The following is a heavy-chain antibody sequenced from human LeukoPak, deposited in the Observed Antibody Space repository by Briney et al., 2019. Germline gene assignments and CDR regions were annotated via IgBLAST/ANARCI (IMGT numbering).Heavy chain of an antibody. J-gene: IGHJ3*02. V-gene: IGHV3-48*04. CDR1: GFTFSSYS. Sequence: GGSLRLSCAASGFTFSSYSMNWVRQAPGKGLEWVSYISSSSSTIYYADSVKGRFTISRDNAKNSLYLQMNSLRAEDTALYYCAARSYYYGSGSYYSDAFDIWGQGTMVTVSS. CDR3: AARSYYYGSGSYYSDAFDI. CDR2: ISSSSSTI. D-gene: IGHD3-10*01.